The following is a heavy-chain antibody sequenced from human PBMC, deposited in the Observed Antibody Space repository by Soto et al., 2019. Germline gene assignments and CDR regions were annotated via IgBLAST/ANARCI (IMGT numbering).Heavy chain of an antibody. J-gene: IGHJ1*01. D-gene: IGHD2-21*02. Sequence: SETLSLTCTVSGGSISTSSYYWGWIRQPPGKGLEWIGSIYYSGSTYYNPSLKSRVTISVDTSKNQFSLKLSSVTAADTAVYYCARQTKLGYCGGDCSEYFHHWGQGTLVTVSS. CDR2: IYYSGST. CDR1: GGSISTSSYY. V-gene: IGHV4-39*01. CDR3: ARQTKLGYCGGDCSEYFHH.